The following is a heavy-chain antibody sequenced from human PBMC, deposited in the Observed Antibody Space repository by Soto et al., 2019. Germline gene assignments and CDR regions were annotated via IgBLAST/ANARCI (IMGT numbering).Heavy chain of an antibody. D-gene: IGHD3-3*02. J-gene: IGHJ5*02. CDR3: ASPKIAFYNWFDP. CDR2: IYYSGST. CDR1: GSPISISSYY. V-gene: IGHV4-39*01. Sequence: PSETLSPTYTASGSPISISSYYWRWIPQPPGKGLEWIGSIYYSGSTYYNPSLKSRVTISVDTSKNQFSLKLSSVTAADTAVYYCASPKIAFYNWFDPWGQG.